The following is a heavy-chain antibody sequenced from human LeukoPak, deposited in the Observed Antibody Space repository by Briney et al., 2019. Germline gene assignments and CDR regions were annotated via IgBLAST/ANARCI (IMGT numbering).Heavy chain of an antibody. Sequence: PGGSLRLSCAASGCTFSSYGMHWVRQAPGKGLEWVAFIRYDGSNKYYADSVKGRFTISRDNSKNTLYLQMNSLRAEDTAVYYCAKVVRGYCSGGSCPELYYYYYYMDVWGKGTAVTVSS. V-gene: IGHV3-30*02. D-gene: IGHD2-15*01. CDR3: AKVVRGYCSGGSCPELYYYYYYMDV. J-gene: IGHJ6*03. CDR2: IRYDGSNK. CDR1: GCTFSSYG.